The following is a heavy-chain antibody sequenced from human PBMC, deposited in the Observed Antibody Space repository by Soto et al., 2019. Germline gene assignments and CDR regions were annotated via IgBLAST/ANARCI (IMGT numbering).Heavy chain of an antibody. CDR2: INWNSGSI. Sequence: EEQLVESGGGLVQPGRSLRLSCAASGFTFDDYDMHWVRQAPGKGLEWVSGINWNSGSIGYADSVKGRFTISRDNAKTYLYLQMNSLRAEDTSLYYCAKDRGSGSYAANYYYYGMDVWGQGTTVTVSS. D-gene: IGHD3-10*01. V-gene: IGHV3-9*01. CDR3: AKDRGSGSYAANYYYYGMDV. J-gene: IGHJ6*02. CDR1: GFTFDDYD.